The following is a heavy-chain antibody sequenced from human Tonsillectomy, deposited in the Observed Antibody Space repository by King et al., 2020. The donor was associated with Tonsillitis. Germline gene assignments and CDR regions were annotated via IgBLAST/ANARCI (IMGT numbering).Heavy chain of an antibody. CDR2: ISSGGGTV. J-gene: IGHJ4*02. CDR3: ARVDNYDILTGYFDY. D-gene: IGHD3-9*01. V-gene: IGHV3-11*01. CDR1: GFTFSDYY. Sequence: QLVESGGGLVKPGGSLRLSCAASGFTFSDYYMSWIRQAPGKGLEWVSYISSGGGTVFYADSVKGRFTISRDNANNSLYLQMNSLRAEDTAVYYCARVDNYDILTGYFDYWGQGTLVTVSS.